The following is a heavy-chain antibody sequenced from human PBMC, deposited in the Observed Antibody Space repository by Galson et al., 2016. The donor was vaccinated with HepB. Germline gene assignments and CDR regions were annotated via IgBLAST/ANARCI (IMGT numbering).Heavy chain of an antibody. J-gene: IGHJ4*02. CDR1: GGSITSDGNS. V-gene: IGHV4-30-2*01. Sequence: TLSLTCAVSGGSITSDGNSWSWVRQPPGKGLEWIGYIYHSGSTDYNPALKSRVTISVDKSESQFSLKLTAVTAADTAVYYCARGRPWRLLDHWGQGTLVTVSS. CDR3: ARGRPWRLLDH. CDR2: IYHSGST. D-gene: IGHD3-3*01.